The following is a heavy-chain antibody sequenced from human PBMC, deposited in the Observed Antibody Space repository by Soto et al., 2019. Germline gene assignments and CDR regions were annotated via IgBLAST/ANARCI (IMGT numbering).Heavy chain of an antibody. Sequence: SETLSLTCAVSGGSISSSNWWSWVRQPPGKGLEWIGEIYHSGSTNYNPSLKSRVTISVDKSKNQFSLKLSSVTAADTAVYYCASVRYDFWSGYYPGGYFDYWGQRTLVTVS. CDR3: ASVRYDFWSGYYPGGYFDY. J-gene: IGHJ4*02. D-gene: IGHD3-3*01. CDR1: GGSISSSNW. CDR2: IYHSGST. V-gene: IGHV4-4*02.